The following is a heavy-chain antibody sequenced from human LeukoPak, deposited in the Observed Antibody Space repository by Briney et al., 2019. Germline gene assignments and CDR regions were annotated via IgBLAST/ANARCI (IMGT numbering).Heavy chain of an antibody. CDR1: GFTFSSYW. D-gene: IGHD3-22*01. CDR2: IKQDGSEK. CDR3: ARAPYYYDSSGYYSYYFDY. V-gene: IGHV3-7*01. Sequence: PGGSLRLSCAASGFTFSSYWMSWVRQAPGKGLEWVANIKQDGSEKYYVDSVKGRFTISRDNAKNSLYPQMNSLRAEDTAVYYCARAPYYYDSSGYYSYYFDYWGQGTLVTVSS. J-gene: IGHJ4*02.